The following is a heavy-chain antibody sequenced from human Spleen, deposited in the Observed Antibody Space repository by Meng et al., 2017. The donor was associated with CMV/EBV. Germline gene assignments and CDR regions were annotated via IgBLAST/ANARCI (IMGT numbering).Heavy chain of an antibody. CDR2: ISAYNGNT. CDR1: GYPFSDYD. V-gene: IGHV1-18*01. D-gene: IGHD3-3*01. CDR3: ASGGRGTYYDFWSGYSYFDY. Sequence: ASVKVSCKTSGYPFSDYDMSWVRQAPGQGLEWMGWISAYNGNTNYAQKLQGRVTMTTDTSTSTAYMELRSLRSDDTAVYYCASGGRGTYYDFWSGYSYFDYWGQGTLVTVSS. J-gene: IGHJ4*02.